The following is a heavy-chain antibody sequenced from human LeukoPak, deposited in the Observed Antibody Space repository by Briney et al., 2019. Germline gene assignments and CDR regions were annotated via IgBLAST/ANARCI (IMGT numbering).Heavy chain of an antibody. J-gene: IGHJ6*02. CDR1: AFSLNAYN. CDR2: ISSSSSYI. CDR3: ARVVWDTAMETYGMDV. V-gene: IGHV3-21*01. D-gene: IGHD5-18*01. Sequence: PGGSLRLSCAASAFSLNAYNMNWVRQAPGKGLEWVSSISSSSSYIYYADSVKGRFTISRDNAKNSLYLQMNSLRAEDTAVYYCARVVWDTAMETYGMDVWGQGTTVTVSS.